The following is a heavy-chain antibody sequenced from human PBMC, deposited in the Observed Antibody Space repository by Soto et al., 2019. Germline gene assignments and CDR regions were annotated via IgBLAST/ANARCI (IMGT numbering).Heavy chain of an antibody. CDR3: ARGDADYGDYASSYYYYGMDV. CDR2: ISYDGSNK. D-gene: IGHD4-17*01. CDR1: GFTFSSYA. V-gene: IGHV3-30-3*01. Sequence: QVQLVESGGGVVQPGRSLRLSCAASGFTFSSYAMHWVRQAPGKGLEWVAVISYDGSNKYYADSVKGRFTISRDNSKNTLYLQMNSLRAEDTAVYYCARGDADYGDYASSYYYYGMDVWGQGTTVTVSS. J-gene: IGHJ6*02.